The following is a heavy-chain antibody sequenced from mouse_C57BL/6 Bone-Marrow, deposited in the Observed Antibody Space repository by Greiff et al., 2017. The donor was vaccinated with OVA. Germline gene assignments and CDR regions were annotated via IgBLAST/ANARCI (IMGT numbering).Heavy chain of an antibody. V-gene: IGHV1-87*01. J-gene: IGHJ1*03. CDR2: GQGLDWIG. D-gene: IGHD3-2*01. CDR3: SKDSSVYYCGQLGRYFDV. CDR1: YTFSRRVH. Sequence: VQLQESGPELARPWASVKISCQAFYTFSRRVHFAIRVTNYWMQWVKQRPGQGLDWIGAIYPGDGDTCYNSKFKGKATLTADKSSRTAYMQLSSRTSKDSSVYYCGQLGRYFDVWGTGTTVTVSS.